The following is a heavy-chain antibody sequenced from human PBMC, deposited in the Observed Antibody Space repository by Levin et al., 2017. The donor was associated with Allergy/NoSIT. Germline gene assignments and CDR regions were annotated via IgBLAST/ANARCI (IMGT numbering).Heavy chain of an antibody. CDR2: INHSGST. D-gene: IGHD3-9*01. CDR3: ARAPLVLRYFDWLSHFDY. J-gene: IGHJ4*02. CDR1: GGSFSGYY. V-gene: IGHV4-34*01. Sequence: SETLSLTCAVYGGSFSGYYWSWIRQPPGKGLEWIGEINHSGSTNYNPSLKSRVTISVDTSKNQFSLKLSSVTAADTAVYYCARAPLVLRYFDWLSHFDYWGQGTLVTVSS.